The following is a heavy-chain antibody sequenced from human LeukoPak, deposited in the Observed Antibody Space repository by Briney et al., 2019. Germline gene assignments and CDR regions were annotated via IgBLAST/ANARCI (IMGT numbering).Heavy chain of an antibody. V-gene: IGHV3-30*18. CDR2: ISYDGSNK. CDR1: GFTFSSYG. CDR3: AKLTYGDSRGYYFDY. J-gene: IGHJ4*02. Sequence: GGSLRLSCAASGFTFSSYGMHWVRQVPGKGLEWVAVISYDGSNKYYADSVKGRFTISRDNSKNTLYLQMNSLRAEDTAVYYCAKLTYGDSRGYYFDYWGQGTLVTVSS. D-gene: IGHD4-17*01.